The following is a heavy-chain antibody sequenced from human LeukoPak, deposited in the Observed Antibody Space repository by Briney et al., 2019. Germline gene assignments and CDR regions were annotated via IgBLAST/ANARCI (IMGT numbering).Heavy chain of an antibody. CDR1: GFTFSNHW. CDR2: IKPDGSDK. V-gene: IGHV3-7*03. J-gene: IGHJ4*02. D-gene: IGHD6-19*01. CDR3: ARDLIAVAEIY. Sequence: GGSLRLSCAASGFTFSNHWMSWVRQAPGKGLEWVASIKPDGSDKYYADSVKGRFTISRDNAENSLSLQMNSLSAEDTAVYYCARDLIAVAEIYWGQGTLVTVSS.